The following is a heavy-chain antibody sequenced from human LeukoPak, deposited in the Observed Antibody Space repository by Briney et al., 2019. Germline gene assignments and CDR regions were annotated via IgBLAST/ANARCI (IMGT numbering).Heavy chain of an antibody. V-gene: IGHV4-4*07. CDR3: ARDRGYSSSSAPFDY. D-gene: IGHD6-6*01. Sequence: PSETLSLTCTVSGGSISSYYWSWIRQPAGKGLEWIGRIYTSGSTNYNPSLKSRVTMSVDTSKNQFSLKLSSVTAADTAAYYCARDRGYSSSSAPFDYWGQGTLVTVSS. CDR2: IYTSGST. J-gene: IGHJ4*02. CDR1: GGSISSYY.